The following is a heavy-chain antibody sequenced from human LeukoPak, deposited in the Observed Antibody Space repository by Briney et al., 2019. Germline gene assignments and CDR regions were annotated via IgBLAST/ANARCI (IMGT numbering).Heavy chain of an antibody. CDR3: AKEGSSGWYQNYFDY. V-gene: IGHV3-23*01. J-gene: IGHJ4*02. D-gene: IGHD6-19*01. Sequence: GGSLRLSCAASGFTFSSYAMSWVRQAPAKGLEWISAISGSGGSTYYADSVKGRFTISRDNSKNTLYLQMNSLRAEDTAVYYCAKEGSSGWYQNYFDYWGQGTLVTVSS. CDR2: ISGSGGST. CDR1: GFTFSSYA.